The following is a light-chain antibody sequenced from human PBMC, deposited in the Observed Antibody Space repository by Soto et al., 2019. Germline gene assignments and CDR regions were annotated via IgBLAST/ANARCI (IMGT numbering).Light chain of an antibody. V-gene: IGKV1-39*01. J-gene: IGKJ1*01. CDR3: EQSYSTRWT. CDR1: QSISNY. CDR2: GAS. Sequence: DIQMTQSPSSLSASVGDRVTITCRASQSISNYLNWYQQKPGKAPKLLIYGASSLQSGVPSRFSGSGSGTDFTLNISSLQPEDFATYYCEQSYSTRWTFGQGTKVEIK.